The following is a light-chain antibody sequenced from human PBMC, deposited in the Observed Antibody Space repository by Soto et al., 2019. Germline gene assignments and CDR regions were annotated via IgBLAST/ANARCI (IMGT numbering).Light chain of an antibody. CDR2: KAS. J-gene: IGKJ1*01. V-gene: IGKV1-5*03. CDR3: QQYNSYSRT. Sequence: DIQMTQSPSTLSASVGDRVTITCRASQSISDWVAWYQQKPGKAPKLLIYKASSLESGVPSRFSGSGSGTDFTLTISSLQPDEFATYYCQQYNSYSRTFGEGTKVE. CDR1: QSISDW.